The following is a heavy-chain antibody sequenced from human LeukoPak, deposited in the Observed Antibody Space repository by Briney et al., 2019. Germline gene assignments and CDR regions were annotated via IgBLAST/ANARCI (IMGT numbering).Heavy chain of an antibody. D-gene: IGHD1-26*01. J-gene: IGHJ4*02. CDR3: ARDSASRSYARSGRDGRIDY. CDR2: INHSGST. V-gene: IGHV4-34*01. CDR1: GGSFSGYY. Sequence: PSETLSLTCAVYGGSFSGYYWSWIRQPPGKGLEWIGEINHSGSTNYNPSLKSRVTISVDTSKNQFSLKLSSVTAADTAVYYCARDSASRSYARSGRDGRIDYWGQGTLVTVSS.